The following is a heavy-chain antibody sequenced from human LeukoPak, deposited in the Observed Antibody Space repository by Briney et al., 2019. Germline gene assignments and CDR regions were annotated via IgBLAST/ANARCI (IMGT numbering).Heavy chain of an antibody. CDR2: ISSSSSTI. Sequence: GGSLRLSCAASGFTFSTHRMVWVRQAPGKGLECVSYISSSSSTIYYADSVKGRFTISRDNAENSVYLQMNSLRAEDTAEYYFLRVETYAYHDFWGQGTLVTVSS. CDR1: GFTFSTHR. CDR3: LRVETYAYHDF. J-gene: IGHJ4*02. V-gene: IGHV3-48*01. D-gene: IGHD4-23*01.